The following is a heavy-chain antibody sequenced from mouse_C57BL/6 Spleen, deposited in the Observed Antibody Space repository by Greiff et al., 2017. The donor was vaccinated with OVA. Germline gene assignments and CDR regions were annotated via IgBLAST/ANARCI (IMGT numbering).Heavy chain of an antibody. CDR2: IDPSDSYT. CDR1: GYTFTSYW. CDR3: ASYYGSSHWYVDV. D-gene: IGHD1-1*01. J-gene: IGHJ1*03. V-gene: IGHV1-69*01. Sequence: QVQLQQPGAELVMPGASVKLSCKASGYTFTSYWMHWVKQRPGPGLEWIGEIDPSDSYTNSTQKFKGKSTLTVDKSSSTAYMQLSSLTSEDSAVYYCASYYGSSHWYVDVWGTGTTVTVSS.